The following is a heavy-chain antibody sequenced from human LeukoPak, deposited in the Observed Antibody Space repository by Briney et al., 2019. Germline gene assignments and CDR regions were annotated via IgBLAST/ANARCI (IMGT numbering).Heavy chain of an antibody. CDR2: ISGSGGST. D-gene: IGHD5-18*01. V-gene: IGHV3-23*01. CDR3: AKDRGNNYGLGVS. CDR1: GFSFTSYA. J-gene: IGHJ5*02. Sequence: GGSLRLSCAASGFSFTSYAMSWDRQAPGKGLEWVSAISGSGGSTYYADAVKGRFTISRDNSKSTLYLQMSSLRAEDTAVYYCAKDRGNNYGLGVSWGQGTLVTVSS.